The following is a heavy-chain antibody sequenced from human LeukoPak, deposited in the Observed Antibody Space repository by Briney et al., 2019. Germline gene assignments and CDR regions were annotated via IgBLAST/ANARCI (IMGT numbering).Heavy chain of an antibody. CDR1: GFILGGFD. D-gene: IGHD2-15*01. V-gene: IGHV3-73*01. J-gene: IGHJ4*02. CDR3: AREYVSYCSGGTCYSGLDY. Sequence: GGSLRLSCAASGFILGGFDVHWVRQAYGKGLEWVGRIKTKRESDATAYAASVKGRFTLSRDDSKNTAYLQMNSLRAEDTAVYYCAREYVSYCSGGTCYSGLDYWGQGTLVTVSS. CDR2: IKTKRESDAT.